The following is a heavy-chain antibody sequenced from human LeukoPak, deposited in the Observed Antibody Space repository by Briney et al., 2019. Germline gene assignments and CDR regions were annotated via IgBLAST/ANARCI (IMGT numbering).Heavy chain of an antibody. CDR1: GGSISSGGYY. J-gene: IGHJ5*02. CDR2: IYYSGST. V-gene: IGHV4-61*08. Sequence: SETQSLTCTVSGGSISSGGYYWSWIRQPPGKGLEWIGYIYYSGSTNYNPSLKSRVTISVGTSKNQFSLKLSSVTAADTAVYYCARGRGYCSSTSCWLYNWFDPWGQGTLVTVSS. CDR3: ARGRGYCSSTSCWLYNWFDP. D-gene: IGHD2-2*01.